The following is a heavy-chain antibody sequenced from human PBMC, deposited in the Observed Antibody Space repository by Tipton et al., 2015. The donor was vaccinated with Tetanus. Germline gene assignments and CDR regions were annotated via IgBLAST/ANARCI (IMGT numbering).Heavy chain of an antibody. V-gene: IGHV4-30-4*01. CDR3: ARANYDFPKKGPFDS. J-gene: IGHJ4*02. CDR2: IYSSGSI. CDR1: GGSLSGGDYV. Sequence: LVQPSETLSLTCSVSGGSLSGGDYVWNWIRQPPGKGLEWIGYIYSSGSISYNPSLKSRLSISRDTSKNQFSMNLTSVTAADGAVYYCARANYDFPKKGPFDSWGQGTLVIVSS. D-gene: IGHD3-3*01.